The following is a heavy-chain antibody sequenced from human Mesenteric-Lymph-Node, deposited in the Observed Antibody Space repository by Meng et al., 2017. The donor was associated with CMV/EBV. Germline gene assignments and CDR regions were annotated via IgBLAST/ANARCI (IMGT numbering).Heavy chain of an antibody. Sequence: GGSLRLSCVLSGFSVSSNYLNWVRQIPGKGLEWVSLIDSGGSTYNADSVKGRFTISRDNAKNSLYLQMNSLRAEDTAVYYCARDLEGKYYYYYGMDVWGQGTTVTVSS. J-gene: IGHJ6*02. V-gene: IGHV3-66*01. D-gene: IGHD3-10*01. CDR1: GFSVSSNY. CDR3: ARDLEGKYYYYYGMDV. CDR2: IDSGGST.